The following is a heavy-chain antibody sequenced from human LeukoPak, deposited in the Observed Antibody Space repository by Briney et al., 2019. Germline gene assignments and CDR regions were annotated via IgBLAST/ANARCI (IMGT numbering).Heavy chain of an antibody. Sequence: SQTLSLTCPVSGGSISSGGYYWSWIRQHPGKGLEWIGYIYYSGSTYYNPSLKSRVTISVDTSKNQFSLKLSSVTAADTAVYYCAREPGEPRGYWFDPWGQGTLVTVSS. V-gene: IGHV4-31*03. D-gene: IGHD1-14*01. CDR1: GGSISSGGYY. CDR2: IYYSGST. CDR3: AREPGEPRGYWFDP. J-gene: IGHJ5*02.